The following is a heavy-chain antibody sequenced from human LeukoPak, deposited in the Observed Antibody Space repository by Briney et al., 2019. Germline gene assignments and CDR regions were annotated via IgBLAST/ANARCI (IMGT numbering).Heavy chain of an antibody. Sequence: SQTLSLTCTVSGGSISSGGYYWSWIRQHPGKGLEWIGYIYYSGSTYYNPSLKSRVTISVDTSKNQFSLKLSSVTAADTAVYYCARRRDYGVYFDYWGQGTLVTVSS. D-gene: IGHD4-17*01. CDR2: IYYSGST. V-gene: IGHV4-31*03. CDR1: GGSISSGGYY. CDR3: ARRRDYGVYFDY. J-gene: IGHJ4*02.